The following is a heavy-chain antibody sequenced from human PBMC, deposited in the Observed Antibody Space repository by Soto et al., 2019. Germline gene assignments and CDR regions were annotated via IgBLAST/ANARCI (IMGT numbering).Heavy chain of an antibody. CDR1: GGSVRSRRFY. CDR3: ARGYCTSTSCSIFNY. V-gene: IGHV4-61*01. CDR2: IYYSGSN. Sequence: SSATLPLTCTVSGGSVRSRRFYWSGIRPPPGKGLEWIGYIYYSGSNTYNPSLKSRVTMSADTSQNQFSLRLSSVTAADTAVYYCARGYCTSTSCSIFNYWGQGTQVTVSS. D-gene: IGHD2-2*01. J-gene: IGHJ4*02.